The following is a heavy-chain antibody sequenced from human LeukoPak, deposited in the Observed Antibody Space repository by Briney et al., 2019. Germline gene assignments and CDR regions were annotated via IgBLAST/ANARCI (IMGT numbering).Heavy chain of an antibody. D-gene: IGHD1-26*01. CDR1: GGSISSGGYS. CDR2: IYHSGST. V-gene: IGHV4-30-2*01. Sequence: PSETLSLTCAVSGGSISSGGYSWSWIRQPPGKGLEWIGYIYHSGSTYYNPSLKSRVTISVDRSKNQFSLKLSSVTAADTAVYYCARGESDYFGYWGQGTLVTVSS. J-gene: IGHJ4*02. CDR3: ARGESDYFGY.